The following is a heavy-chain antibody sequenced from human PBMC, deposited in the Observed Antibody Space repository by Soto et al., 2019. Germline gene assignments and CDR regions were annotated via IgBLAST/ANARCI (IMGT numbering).Heavy chain of an antibody. CDR2: INPNSGGT. CDR3: ARGMEYSSSAFDY. CDR1: GYTYTCCY. Sequence: ASVKVSCQASGYTYTCCYMHWEPQAPGQGLEWMGWINPNSGGTNYAQKFQGWVTMTRDTSISTAYMELSRLRSDDTAVYYCARGMEYSSSAFDYWGQGTLVTVSS. D-gene: IGHD6-6*01. J-gene: IGHJ4*02. V-gene: IGHV1-2*04.